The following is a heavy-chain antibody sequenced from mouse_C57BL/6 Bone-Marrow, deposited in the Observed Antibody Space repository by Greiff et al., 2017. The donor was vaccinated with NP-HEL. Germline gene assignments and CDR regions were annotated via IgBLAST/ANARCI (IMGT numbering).Heavy chain of an antibody. D-gene: IGHD2-4*01. CDR2: IRNKANGYTT. J-gene: IGHJ4*01. V-gene: IGHV7-3*01. CDR1: GFTFTDYY. CDR3: ARSIYYDYADDPCYAVDC. Sequence: EVHLVESGGGLVQPGGSLSLSCAASGFTFTDYYMSWVRQPPGKALEWLVFIRNKANGYTTEYSASVKGRFTISRDNYHSILYLQMNALRAEDSATYYCARSIYYDYADDPCYAVDCWGQETSVTVSS.